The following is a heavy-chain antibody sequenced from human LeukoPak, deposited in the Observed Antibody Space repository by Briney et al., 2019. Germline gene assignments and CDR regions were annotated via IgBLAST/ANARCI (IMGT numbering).Heavy chain of an antibody. CDR1: GDSVSSNSAA. D-gene: IGHD2-2*01. CDR3: ARRLTQYDCFDP. V-gene: IGHV6-1*01. CDR2: TYYRSKWYS. Sequence: SQTLSLTFVISGDSVSSNSAAWNWIRQSPSRGLEWLGRTYYRSKWYSYSAVSAKSRIIINPDTSKNQFSLQLNSVTPEDTAVYYCARRLTQYDCFDPWGQGILVTVSS. J-gene: IGHJ5*02.